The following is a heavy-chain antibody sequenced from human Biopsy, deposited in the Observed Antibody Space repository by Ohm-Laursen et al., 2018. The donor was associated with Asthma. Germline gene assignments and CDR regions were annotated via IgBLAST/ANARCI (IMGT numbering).Heavy chain of an antibody. J-gene: IGHJ4*02. CDR1: GGTFNTYI. D-gene: IGHD2-2*01. V-gene: IGHV1-69*13. CDR2: INSVFGTT. Sequence: SVKDSYQSLGGTFNTYIIGWVRQAPGQRLEWMGGINSVFGTTTYPQKFQDRVTITADDSTSTVYMELSSLRSEDTAVYYCARRAGSCISRTCYSLDFWGQGTLVTVSS. CDR3: ARRAGSCISRTCYSLDF.